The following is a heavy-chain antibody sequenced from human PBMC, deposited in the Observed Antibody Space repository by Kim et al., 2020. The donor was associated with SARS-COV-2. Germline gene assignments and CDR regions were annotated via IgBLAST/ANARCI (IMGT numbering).Heavy chain of an antibody. CDR3: ARGAAYCSGGSCYLPG. D-gene: IGHD2-15*01. Sequence: SVKISCKASGSTFSSYAISWVRQAPGQGLEWMGGIIPIFGTANYAQKFQGRVTITADESTSTAYMELSSLRSEDTAVYYCARGAAYCSGGSCYLPGWGQGTLVTVSS. CDR2: IIPIFGTA. J-gene: IGHJ4*02. V-gene: IGHV1-69*13. CDR1: GSTFSSYA.